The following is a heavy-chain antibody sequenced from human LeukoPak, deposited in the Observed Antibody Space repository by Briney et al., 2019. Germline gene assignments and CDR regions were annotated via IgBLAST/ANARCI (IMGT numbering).Heavy chain of an antibody. Sequence: SVKVSCKASGGTFSSYAISWVRQAPGQGLEWMGGIIPIFGTANYAQKFQGRVTITADESTSTAYMELSSLRSEDTAVYYCAREIDYGDGICYYYGMDVWGKGTTVTVSS. J-gene: IGHJ6*04. D-gene: IGHD4-17*01. CDR2: IIPIFGTA. CDR1: GGTFSSYA. CDR3: AREIDYGDGICYYYGMDV. V-gene: IGHV1-69*13.